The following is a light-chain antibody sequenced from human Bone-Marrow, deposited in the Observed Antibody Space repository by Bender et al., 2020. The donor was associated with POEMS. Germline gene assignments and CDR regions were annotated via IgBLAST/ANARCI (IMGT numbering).Light chain of an antibody. CDR1: TSDLGTYNR. CDR3: SSYTTTNTVV. Sequence: QSALTQPPSVSGSPGQSVTISCTGTTSDLGTYNRVSWYQQSPGTAPKLIIYEVRSRPSGVPDRFSGSKSGNTASLTISGLQAADEAHYYCSSYTTTNTVVFGGGTKLTVL. J-gene: IGLJ2*01. CDR2: EVR. V-gene: IGLV2-18*02.